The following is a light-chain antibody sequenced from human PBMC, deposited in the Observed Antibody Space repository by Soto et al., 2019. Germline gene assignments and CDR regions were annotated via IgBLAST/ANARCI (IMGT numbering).Light chain of an antibody. CDR3: SSYTSSSTYV. V-gene: IGLV2-14*01. J-gene: IGLJ1*01. CDR2: EVS. CDR1: SSDVGGYNY. Sequence: QSVLTQPASVSGSPGQSITLSCTGTSSDVGGYNYVSWYQQHPGKAPKLMLYEVSNRPSGVSFRFSGSKSGNTASLTISGLQAEDEADYHCSSYTSSSTYVFGTGTKVTVL.